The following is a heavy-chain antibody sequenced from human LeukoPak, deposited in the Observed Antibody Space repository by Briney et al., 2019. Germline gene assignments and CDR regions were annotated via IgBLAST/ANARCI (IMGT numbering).Heavy chain of an antibody. CDR3: ARDLSEYYYYGMDV. D-gene: IGHD2/OR15-2a*01. CDR1: GFTFSSYC. J-gene: IGHJ6*02. V-gene: IGHV3-21*01. Sequence: GGSLRLSCAASGFTFSSYCMNWVRQAPGKGLEWVSSISSSSSYIYYADSVKGRFTISRDNAKNSLYLQMNSLRAEDTAVYYCARDLSEYYYYGMDVWGQGTTVTVSS. CDR2: ISSSSSYI.